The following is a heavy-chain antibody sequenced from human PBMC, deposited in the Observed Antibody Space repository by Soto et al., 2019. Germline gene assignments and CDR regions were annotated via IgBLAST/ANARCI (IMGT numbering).Heavy chain of an antibody. CDR2: IYSGGST. CDR1: GFTVSSNY. D-gene: IGHD2-2*01. Sequence: EVQLVESGGGLVQPGGSLRLSCAASGFTVSSNYMSWVRQAPGKGLEWVSVIYSGGSTYYADSVKGRFTISRHNSKNTLYLQMHSLRAEDTAVYYCARVPYHRHYSYMDVWGKGTTVTGSS. J-gene: IGHJ6*03. V-gene: IGHV3-53*04. CDR3: ARVPYHRHYSYMDV.